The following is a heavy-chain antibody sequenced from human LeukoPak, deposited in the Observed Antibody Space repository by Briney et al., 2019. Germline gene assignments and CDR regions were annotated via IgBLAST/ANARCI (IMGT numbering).Heavy chain of an antibody. CDR1: GYTFTSYG. V-gene: IGHV1-18*01. D-gene: IGHD6-13*01. J-gene: IGHJ6*03. CDR2: ISAYNGNT. Sequence: ASVKVSCKASGYTFTSYGISWVRQAPGQGLEWMGWISAYNGNTNYAQKLQGRVTMTTDTSTDTAYMELSSLRSEDTAVYYCATDSSSLRYYYYMDVWGKGTTVTVSS. CDR3: ATDSSSLRYYYYMDV.